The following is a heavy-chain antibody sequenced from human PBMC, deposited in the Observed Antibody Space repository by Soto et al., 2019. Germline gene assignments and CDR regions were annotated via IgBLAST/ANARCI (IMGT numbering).Heavy chain of an antibody. CDR1: GFTFSSYE. CDR2: ISSSGSTI. J-gene: IGHJ5*02. CDR3: ARGGSSGWYLLLGAPPLDEPFFLPPKATRGPNWFDP. Sequence: PGGSLRLSCAASGFTFSSYEMNWVRQAPGKGLEWVSYISSSGSTIYYADSVKGRFTISRDNAKNSLYLQMNSLRAEDTAVYYCARGGSSGWYLLLGAPPLDEPFFLPPKATRGPNWFDPWGQGTLVTVSS. D-gene: IGHD6-19*01. V-gene: IGHV3-48*03.